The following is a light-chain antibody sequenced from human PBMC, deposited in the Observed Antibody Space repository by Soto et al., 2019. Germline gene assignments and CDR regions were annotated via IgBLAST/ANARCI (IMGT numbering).Light chain of an antibody. Sequence: QSALTQPASVSGSPGQSITISCTGTSSDVGGYNYVSWYQHHPGKAPKLMIYDVSNRPSGVSNRFSGSKSGNTASLTISGLQAEDEAAYYCSSYTSSSPLVFGGGTKLTVL. V-gene: IGLV2-14*03. CDR1: SSDVGGYNY. CDR2: DVS. CDR3: SSYTSSSPLV. J-gene: IGLJ2*01.